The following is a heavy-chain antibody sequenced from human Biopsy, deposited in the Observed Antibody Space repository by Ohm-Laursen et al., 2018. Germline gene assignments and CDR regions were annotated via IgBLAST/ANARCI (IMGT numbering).Heavy chain of an antibody. CDR3: ARGYAGLYEAFDF. CDR1: GASVSSGSYD. CDR2: IYNDVST. J-gene: IGHJ3*01. D-gene: IGHD5-18*01. Sequence: GTLSLTCTVSGASVSSGSYDWSWIRQPPGKGLEWIGNIYNDVSTKYNPSLRSRVTISADKSANQFSLKLRSVAAADTAVYYCARGYAGLYEAFDFWGQGTVVTVAS. V-gene: IGHV4-61*01.